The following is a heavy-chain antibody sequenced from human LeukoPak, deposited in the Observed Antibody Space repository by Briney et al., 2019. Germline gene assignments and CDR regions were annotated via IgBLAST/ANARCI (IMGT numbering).Heavy chain of an antibody. CDR1: GGSFSGYY. CDR2: INHSGST. J-gene: IGHJ5*02. V-gene: IGHV4-34*01. D-gene: IGHD3-10*01. Sequence: TSETLSLTCAVYGGSFSGYYWSWIRQPPGKGLEWIGEINHSGSTNYNPSLKSRVTISVDTSKNQFSLKLSSVTAADTAVYYCAREAPHYGSGSYPTSFWFDPWGQGTLVTVSS. CDR3: AREAPHYGSGSYPTSFWFDP.